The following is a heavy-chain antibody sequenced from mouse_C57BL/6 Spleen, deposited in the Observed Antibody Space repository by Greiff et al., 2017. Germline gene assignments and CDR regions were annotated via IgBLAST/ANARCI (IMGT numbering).Heavy chain of an antibody. J-gene: IGHJ4*01. D-gene: IGHD1-1*01. CDR1: GYTFTDYE. CDR3: TRERIITTASYYAMDY. Sequence: QVQLKQSGAELVRPGASVTLSCKASGYTFTDYEMHWVKQTPVHGLEWIGAIDPETGGTAYNQKFKGKAILTADKSSSTAYMELRSLTSEDSAVYYCTRERIITTASYYAMDYWGQGTSVTVSS. V-gene: IGHV1-15*01. CDR2: IDPETGGT.